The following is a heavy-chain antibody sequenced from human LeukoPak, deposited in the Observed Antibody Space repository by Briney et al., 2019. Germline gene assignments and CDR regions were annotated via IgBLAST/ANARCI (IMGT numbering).Heavy chain of an antibody. Sequence: GGSLRLSCAASGFTFSSYAMHRVRQAPGKGLEWVAVISYDGSNKYYADSVKGRFTISRDNSKNTLYLQMNSLRAEDTAVYYCARDWSQRWGQGTLVTVSS. CDR3: ARDWSQR. D-gene: IGHD2-2*01. J-gene: IGHJ4*02. CDR1: GFTFSSYA. V-gene: IGHV3-30-3*01. CDR2: ISYDGSNK.